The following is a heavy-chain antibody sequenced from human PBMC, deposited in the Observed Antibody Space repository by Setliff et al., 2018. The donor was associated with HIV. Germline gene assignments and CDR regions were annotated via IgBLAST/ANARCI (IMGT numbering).Heavy chain of an antibody. CDR3: ARELYREWDY. V-gene: IGHV4-34*01. D-gene: IGHD3-16*02. CDR1: GGSFSGFY. Sequence: PSETLSLTCAVYGGSFSGFYWSWIRQAPGKGLEWIGSIYHSGSTYYNPSLKSRVTISVDTSKNTVYLQMNSLRVEDTAVYYCARELYREWDYWGQGTLVTVSS. CDR2: IYHSGST. J-gene: IGHJ4*02.